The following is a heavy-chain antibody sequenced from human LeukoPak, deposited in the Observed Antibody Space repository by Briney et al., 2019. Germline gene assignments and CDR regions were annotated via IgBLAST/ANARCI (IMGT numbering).Heavy chain of an antibody. CDR3: ATVPVVVVPAAPLFDY. CDR1: GYTLTELS. Sequence: GASVKVSCKVSGYTLTELSMHWVRQAPGKGLEWMGGFDPEDGETIYAQKFQGRVTMTEDTSTDTAYMELSSLRSEDTAVYYCATVPVVVVPAAPLFDYWGQGTLVTVSS. CDR2: FDPEDGET. J-gene: IGHJ4*02. D-gene: IGHD2-2*01. V-gene: IGHV1-24*01.